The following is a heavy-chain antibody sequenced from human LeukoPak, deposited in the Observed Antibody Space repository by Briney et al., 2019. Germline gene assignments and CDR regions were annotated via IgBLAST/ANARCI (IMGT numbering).Heavy chain of an antibody. CDR3: ASSYYGSGSYYNRASFDY. V-gene: IGHV1-3*01. J-gene: IGHJ4*02. CDR2: INAGNGNT. Sequence: ASVKVSCKASGYTFTSYAMHWVRQAPGQRLEWMGWINAGNGNTKYSQKFQGRVTITRDTSASTAYMELSSLRSEDTAVYYCASSYYGSGSYYNRASFDYWGQGTLVTVSS. CDR1: GYTFTSYA. D-gene: IGHD3-10*01.